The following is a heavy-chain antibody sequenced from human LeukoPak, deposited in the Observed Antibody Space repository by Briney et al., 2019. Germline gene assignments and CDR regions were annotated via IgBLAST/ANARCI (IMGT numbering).Heavy chain of an antibody. Sequence: SETLSLTCTVSGGSISSSSYYWGWIRQPPGKGLEWIGSIYYSGSTYYHPSLKSRVTISVDTSKNQFSLKLSSVTAADTAVYYCARSVCSSTICPFDYWGQGTLVTVSS. D-gene: IGHD2-2*01. CDR2: IYYSGST. V-gene: IGHV4-39*01. CDR1: GGSISSSSYY. CDR3: ARSVCSSTICPFDY. J-gene: IGHJ4*02.